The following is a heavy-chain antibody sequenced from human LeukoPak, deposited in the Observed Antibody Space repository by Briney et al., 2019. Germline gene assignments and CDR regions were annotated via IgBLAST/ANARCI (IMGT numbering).Heavy chain of an antibody. CDR2: IKQDGSEK. CDR1: GFTFSSYW. Sequence: PGGSLRLSCAASGFTFSSYWMSWVRQAPGKGLEWVANIKQDGSEKYYVDSVKGRSTISRDNAKNSLYLQMNSLRGEDTAVYFCARSSAGLAYWGQGTLVTVSS. D-gene: IGHD1-14*01. V-gene: IGHV3-7*01. CDR3: ARSSAGLAY. J-gene: IGHJ4*02.